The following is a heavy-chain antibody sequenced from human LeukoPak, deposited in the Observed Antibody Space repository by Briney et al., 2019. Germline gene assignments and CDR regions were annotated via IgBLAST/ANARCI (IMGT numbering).Heavy chain of an antibody. Sequence: ASVKVSCKASGYTFTSYAMHWVRQAPGQRLEWMGWINAGNGNTKYSQKFQGRVTITRDTSASTAYMELSSLRSEDTAVYYCAVRSKLGYCSSTSCSPLDYWGQGTLVTASS. V-gene: IGHV1-3*01. CDR2: INAGNGNT. CDR3: AVRSKLGYCSSTSCSPLDY. CDR1: GYTFTSYA. D-gene: IGHD2-2*01. J-gene: IGHJ4*02.